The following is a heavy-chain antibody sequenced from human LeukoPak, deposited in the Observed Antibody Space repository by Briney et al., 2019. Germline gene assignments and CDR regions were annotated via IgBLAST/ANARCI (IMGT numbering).Heavy chain of an antibody. J-gene: IGHJ4*02. CDR1: GYTFTGYY. D-gene: IGHD2-2*01. CDR3: ASSVVPAANYFDY. V-gene: IGHV1-2*06. Sequence: ASVKVSCKASGYTFTGYYMHWVRQAPGQGLEWMGRINPNSGGTNYAQKFQGRVTMTRDTSISTAYMELSRLRSDDTAVYYCASSVVPAANYFDYWGQGTLVTVSS. CDR2: INPNSGGT.